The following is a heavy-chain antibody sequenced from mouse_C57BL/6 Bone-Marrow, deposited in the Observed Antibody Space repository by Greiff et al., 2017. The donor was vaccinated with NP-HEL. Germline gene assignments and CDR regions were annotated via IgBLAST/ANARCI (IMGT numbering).Heavy chain of an antibody. V-gene: IGHV1-76*01. D-gene: IGHD1-1*02. CDR2: IYPGSGNT. J-gene: IGHJ2*01. CDR1: GYTFTDYY. Sequence: QVQLKESGAELVRPGASVKLSCKASGYTFTDYYINWVKQRPGQGLEWIARIYPGSGNTYYNEKFKGKATLTAEKSSSTAYMQLSSLTSEDSAVYFCASPGKLTMVDYWGQGTTLTVSS. CDR3: ASPGKLTMVDY.